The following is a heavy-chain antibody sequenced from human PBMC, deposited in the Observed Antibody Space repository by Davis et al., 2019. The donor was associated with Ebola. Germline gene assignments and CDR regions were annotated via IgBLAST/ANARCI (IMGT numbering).Heavy chain of an antibody. CDR1: VFSLSSLSYY. D-gene: IGHD3-3*01. J-gene: IGHJ5*02. Sequence: SETLSLTCTVSVFSLSSLSYYWGWIRQPPGKGLEWIGSIYYSGSTYYNPSLKSRVTISVDTSKNQFSLKLSSVTAADTAVYYCARTGGFWSGYSKFDPWGQGTLVTV. CDR3: ARTGGFWSGYSKFDP. CDR2: IYYSGST. V-gene: IGHV4-39*01.